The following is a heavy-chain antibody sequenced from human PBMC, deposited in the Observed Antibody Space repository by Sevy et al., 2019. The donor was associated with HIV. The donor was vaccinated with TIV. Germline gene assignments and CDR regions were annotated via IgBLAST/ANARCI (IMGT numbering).Heavy chain of an antibody. CDR3: VREGLGGFSDSLDC. Sequence: GGSLRLSCAASGFTFSTYGMHWVRQAPGKGLEWVATMNQDGTERDYVDSVKGRFTISRDNTKTSLFLQMNSLSAEDTGVYYCVREGLGGFSDSLDCWGQGTLVTVSS. J-gene: IGHJ4*02. V-gene: IGHV3-7*01. CDR2: MNQDGTER. D-gene: IGHD3-16*01. CDR1: GFTFSTYG.